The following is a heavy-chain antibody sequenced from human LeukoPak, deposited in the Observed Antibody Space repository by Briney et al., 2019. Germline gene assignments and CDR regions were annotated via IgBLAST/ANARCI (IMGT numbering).Heavy chain of an antibody. Sequence: ASVKVSCKVSGYTLTELSMHWVRQAPGKGLEWMGGFDPEDGETIYAQKFQGRVTMTEDTSTDTAHMELSSLRSEDTAVYYCATDYYDSSGYYYNYWGQGTLVTVSS. J-gene: IGHJ4*02. CDR2: FDPEDGET. D-gene: IGHD3-22*01. CDR1: GYTLTELS. CDR3: ATDYYDSSGYYYNY. V-gene: IGHV1-24*01.